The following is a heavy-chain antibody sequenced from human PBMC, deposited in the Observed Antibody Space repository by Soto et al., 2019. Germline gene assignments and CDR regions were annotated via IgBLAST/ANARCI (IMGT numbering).Heavy chain of an antibody. J-gene: IGHJ6*02. D-gene: IGHD6-13*01. V-gene: IGHV1-58*02. CDR3: AADRIAAACTGYYGMDV. CDR2: IVVGSGNT. Sequence: SVKVSCKASGFTFTSSAMQWVRQARGQRLEWIGWIVVGSGNTNYAQKFQERVTITRDMSTSTAYMELSSLRSEDTAVYYCAADRIAAACTGYYGMDVWGQGTTVNVSS. CDR1: GFTFTSSA.